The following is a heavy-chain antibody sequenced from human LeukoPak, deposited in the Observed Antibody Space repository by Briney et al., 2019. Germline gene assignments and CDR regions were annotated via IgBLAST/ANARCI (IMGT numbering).Heavy chain of an antibody. D-gene: IGHD6-19*01. V-gene: IGHV1-69*04. CDR3: ARDPGYSSGWYPFDY. CDR1: GGTFSSYT. Sequence: SVKASCKASGGTFSSYTISWVRQAPGQGLEWMGRIIPILGIANYAQKFQGRVTITADKSTSTAYMELSSLRSENTAVYDCARDPGYSSGWYPFDYWGQGTLVTVSS. CDR2: IIPILGIA. J-gene: IGHJ4*02.